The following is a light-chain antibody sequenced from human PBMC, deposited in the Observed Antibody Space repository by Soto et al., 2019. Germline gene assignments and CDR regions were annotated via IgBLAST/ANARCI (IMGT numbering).Light chain of an antibody. CDR3: QQYGSSPLT. V-gene: IGKV3-20*01. Sequence: EIVFTQSPGTLSLSPGERATLSCRASQSVSSSYLAWYQQKPGQAPRLLIYGASCRATGIPDRFSGSGSGTDFTLTISXLEPEDFAVYYCQQYGSSPLTFGGGTKV. CDR1: QSVSSSY. J-gene: IGKJ4*01. CDR2: GAS.